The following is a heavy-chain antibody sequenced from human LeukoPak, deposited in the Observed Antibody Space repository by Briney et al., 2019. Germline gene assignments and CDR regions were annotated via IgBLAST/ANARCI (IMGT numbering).Heavy chain of an antibody. CDR2: ISYDGNNK. Sequence: PGGSLRLSCAASGFIFSSYAMNWVRQAPGKGLEWVAVISYDGNNKYYVDSVKGRFTISRDNSNNTLYLQMHSLRAEDTAVYYCARGGFYYDGSGYPFDYWGQGTLVTVSS. V-gene: IGHV3-30-3*01. J-gene: IGHJ4*02. CDR3: ARGGFYYDGSGYPFDY. CDR1: GFIFSSYA. D-gene: IGHD3-22*01.